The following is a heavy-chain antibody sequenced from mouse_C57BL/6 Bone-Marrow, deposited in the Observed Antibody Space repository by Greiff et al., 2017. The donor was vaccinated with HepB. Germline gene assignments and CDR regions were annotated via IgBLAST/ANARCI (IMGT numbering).Heavy chain of an antibody. D-gene: IGHD1-1*01. CDR3: ARKAKFIRYAMDY. Sequence: VKLMESGAELARPGASVKLSCKASGYTFTSYGISWVKQRTGQGLEWIGEIYPRSGNTYYNEKFKGKATLTADKSSSTAYMELRSLTSEDSAVYFCARKAKFIRYAMDYWGQGTSVTVSS. CDR1: GYTFTSYG. J-gene: IGHJ4*01. V-gene: IGHV1-81*01. CDR2: IYPRSGNT.